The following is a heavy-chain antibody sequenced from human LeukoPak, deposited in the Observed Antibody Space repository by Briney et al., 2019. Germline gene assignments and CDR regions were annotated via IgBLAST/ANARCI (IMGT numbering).Heavy chain of an antibody. CDR3: AKDLGYYGSGSYYPLDY. V-gene: IGHV3-23*01. Sequence: GGSLRLSCAASGFTLSSYAMSWVRQAPGKGLEWVSAISGSGGSTYYADSVKGRFTISRDNSKNTLYLQMNSLRAEDTAVYYCAKDLGYYGSGSYYPLDYWGQGTLVTVSS. CDR1: GFTLSSYA. J-gene: IGHJ4*02. D-gene: IGHD3-10*01. CDR2: ISGSGGST.